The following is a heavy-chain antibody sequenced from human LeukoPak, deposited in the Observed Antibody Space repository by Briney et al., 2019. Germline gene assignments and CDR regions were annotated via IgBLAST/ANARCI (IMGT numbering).Heavy chain of an antibody. V-gene: IGHV3-21*01. CDR1: AFTFSSYE. CDR2: ISSSSSYI. J-gene: IGHJ4*02. Sequence: GGSLRLSCAASAFTFSSYEMNWVRQAPGKGLEWVSSISSSSSYIYYADSVKGRFTISRDNAKNSLYLQMNSLRAEDTAVYYCARSITIFGVVIIEEYYFDYWGQGTLVTVSS. D-gene: IGHD3-3*01. CDR3: ARSITIFGVVIIEEYYFDY.